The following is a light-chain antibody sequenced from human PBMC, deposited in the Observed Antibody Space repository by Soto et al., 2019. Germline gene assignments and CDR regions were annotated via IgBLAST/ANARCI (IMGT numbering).Light chain of an antibody. V-gene: IGKV1-6*02. J-gene: IGKJ1*01. Sequence: IQMTQSPSSLSASVRDRVTITCRASQDIGNDLGWYQQKPGKAPNLLIYAASSLRSGVPSRFSGSGSGTHFTLTINSLQAEDSATYFCLQDYTYPCTFGQGTKVEIK. CDR3: LQDYTYPCT. CDR1: QDIGND. CDR2: AAS.